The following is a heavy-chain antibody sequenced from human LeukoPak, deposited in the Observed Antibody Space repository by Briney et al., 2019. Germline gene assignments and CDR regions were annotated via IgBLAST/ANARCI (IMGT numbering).Heavy chain of an antibody. CDR2: ISYDGSNK. V-gene: IGHV3-30*18. J-gene: IGHJ4*02. CDR1: GFTFSSYG. Sequence: PGRSLRLSCAASGFTFSSYGMHWVRQAPGKGLEWVAVISYDGSNKYYADSVKGRFTISRDNSKNTLYLQMNGLRAEDTAVYYCAKDRERVLWFGELLFYFDYWGQGTLVTVSS. D-gene: IGHD3-10*01. CDR3: AKDRERVLWFGELLFYFDY.